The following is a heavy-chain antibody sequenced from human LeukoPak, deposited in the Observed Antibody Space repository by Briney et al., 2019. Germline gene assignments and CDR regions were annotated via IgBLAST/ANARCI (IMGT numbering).Heavy chain of an antibody. CDR3: AKGYYYGSGSHTLDY. V-gene: IGHV3-23*01. Sequence: GGSLRLSCEASGFSFSSYNMDWVRQAPGKGLEWVSAISGSGGSTYYADSVKGRFTISRDNSKNTLYLQMNSLRAEDTAVYYCAKGYYYGSGSHTLDYWGQGTLVTVSS. CDR2: ISGSGGST. CDR1: GFSFSSYN. J-gene: IGHJ4*02. D-gene: IGHD3-10*01.